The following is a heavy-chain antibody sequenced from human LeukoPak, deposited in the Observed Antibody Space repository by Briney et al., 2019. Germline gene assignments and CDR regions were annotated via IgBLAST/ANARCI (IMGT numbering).Heavy chain of an antibody. D-gene: IGHD2-15*01. V-gene: IGHV4-38-2*01. CDR3: ASPHCSGGSCYDLPLDY. CDR2: IYHTGSI. Sequence: SAPLSLTCAVSGSPISSSYFWGWIRQPPGKGLEWIGSIYHTGSIYYNPSLKSRVTVSVDRSKNQFSLRLNSVTAADTAVYYCASPHCSGGSCYDLPLDYWGQGALVTVSS. J-gene: IGHJ4*02. CDR1: GSPISSSYF.